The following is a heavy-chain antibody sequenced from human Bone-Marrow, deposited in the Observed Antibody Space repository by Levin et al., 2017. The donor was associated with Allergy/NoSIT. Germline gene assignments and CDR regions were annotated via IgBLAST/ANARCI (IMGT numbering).Heavy chain of an antibody. D-gene: IGHD1-26*01. CDR1: GGSFTSFA. CDR2: IIPIFDTA. Sequence: SVKVSCKASGGSFTSFAVTWVRQAPGQGPEWMGRIIPIFDTANYAQNFQGRVSITADRSTNTAYMELSGLRSEDTAIYYCARRPVGAQYIDFWGQGTLVTVSS. J-gene: IGHJ4*02. V-gene: IGHV1-69*06. CDR3: ARRPVGAQYIDF.